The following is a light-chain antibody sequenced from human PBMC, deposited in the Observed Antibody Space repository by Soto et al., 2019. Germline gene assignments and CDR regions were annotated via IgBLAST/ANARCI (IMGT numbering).Light chain of an antibody. J-gene: IGKJ2*01. CDR1: QSVRSN. CDR2: GAS. V-gene: IGKV3-15*01. CDR3: QQYNDWPGT. Sequence: EIVMTQSPGTLSVSPGERATLSCRASQSVRSNLAWYQQKPGQAPRLLIYGASTRATGIPARLSGSGSGTELTLTISSLQSEDFAVYYCQQYNDWPGTFGQGTTLEVK.